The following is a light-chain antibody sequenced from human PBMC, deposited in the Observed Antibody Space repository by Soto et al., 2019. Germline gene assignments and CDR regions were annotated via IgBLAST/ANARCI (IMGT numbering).Light chain of an antibody. Sequence: DIQMTQSPSTLSASVGDRVTITCRASQSISSWLAWYQQKPGTAPKLLIYDASSLESGVPSRFSGSGSGTEFTLTISSLQPDDFATYYCQEYNSYSTALTFGGGTKVEIK. J-gene: IGKJ4*01. CDR1: QSISSW. CDR2: DAS. V-gene: IGKV1-5*01. CDR3: QEYNSYSTALT.